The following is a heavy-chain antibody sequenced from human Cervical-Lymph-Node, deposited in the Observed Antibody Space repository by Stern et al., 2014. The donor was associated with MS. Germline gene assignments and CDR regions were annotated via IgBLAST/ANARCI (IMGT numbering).Heavy chain of an antibody. D-gene: IGHD1-1*01. V-gene: IGHV3-53*01. CDR2: ITNVGST. CDR1: WFTVRRVY. Sequence: EVQLVESGGGVIQPGGSLRLSCTASWFTVRRVYMTWVRQAPGKGLEWVSLITNVGSTFYTDSVKGRFTISRDDSKNTVYLHMTSLRAEDTAMYYCARDTSSPERSDWWGQGTLVTVSS. J-gene: IGHJ4*02. CDR3: ARDTSSPERSDW.